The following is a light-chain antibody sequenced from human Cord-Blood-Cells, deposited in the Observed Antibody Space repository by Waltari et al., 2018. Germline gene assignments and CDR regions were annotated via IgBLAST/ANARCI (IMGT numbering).Light chain of an antibody. J-gene: IGLJ3*02. CDR1: SSDVGGYNY. Sequence: QSALTQPASVSGSPGQSITISCTGTSSDVGGYNYVSWYQQHPGKAPKLMIYEVSNRPSGVSNRLSASKSGNTASLTISGLQAEDEADYYCSSYTSSSTVFGGGTKLSVL. CDR2: EVS. CDR3: SSYTSSSTV. V-gene: IGLV2-14*01.